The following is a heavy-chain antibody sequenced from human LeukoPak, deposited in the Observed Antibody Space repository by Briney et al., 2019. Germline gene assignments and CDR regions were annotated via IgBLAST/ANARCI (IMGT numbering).Heavy chain of an antibody. J-gene: IGHJ6*03. Sequence: SETLSLTCTVSGGSISSYFWSWIRQPAGKGLEWIGRIYASGSTYQNPSLRSRGTMSVDTSKNQFSLMLSSVTAADTAVYYFAGGVASGCSHPARYYYMDVWGKGTTVTISS. D-gene: IGHD2-15*01. CDR3: AGGVASGCSHPARYYYMDV. V-gene: IGHV4-4*07. CDR2: IYASGST. CDR1: GGSISSYF.